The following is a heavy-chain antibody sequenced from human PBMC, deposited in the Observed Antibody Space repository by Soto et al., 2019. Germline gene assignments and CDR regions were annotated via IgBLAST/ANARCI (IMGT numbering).Heavy chain of an antibody. V-gene: IGHV3-48*01. CDR1: GFTFSSYS. CDR3: ARGLLRISGPFDI. Sequence: GGSLRLSCVASGFTFSSYSMNWVRQAPGKGLEWVSYINNGSSTIYYADSVKGRFTISRDNGKNSLYLQMNSLRAEDTAVYYCARGLLRISGPFDIWGQGTMVTVSS. CDR2: INNGSSTI. J-gene: IGHJ3*02. D-gene: IGHD2-15*01.